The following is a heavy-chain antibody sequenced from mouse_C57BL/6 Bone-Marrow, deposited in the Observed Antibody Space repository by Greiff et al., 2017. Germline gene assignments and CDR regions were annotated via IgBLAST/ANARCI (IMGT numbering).Heavy chain of an antibody. Sequence: QVQLQQPGAELVRPGTSVKLSCKASGYTFTSYWMHWVKQRPGQGLEWIGVIDPSESYTNYNQKFKGKATLTVDTSSSTAYMQLSSLTSEDSAVYYCARRALYDYWGQGTLVTVSA. CDR3: ARRALYDY. V-gene: IGHV1-59*01. D-gene: IGHD2-3*01. CDR1: GYTFTSYW. J-gene: IGHJ3*01. CDR2: IDPSESYT.